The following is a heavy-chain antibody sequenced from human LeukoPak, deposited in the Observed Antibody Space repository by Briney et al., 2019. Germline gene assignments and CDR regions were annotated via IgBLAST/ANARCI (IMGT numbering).Heavy chain of an antibody. CDR2: ISSTSAGI. V-gene: IGHV3-48*04. J-gene: IGHJ3*02. D-gene: IGHD3-22*01. CDR1: GFTFSSYS. CDR3: ARSGTTYYYDSSTRI. Sequence: GGSLRLSCAASGFTFSSYSMNWVRQAPGKGLEWVSYISSTSAGIYYADSVEGRFTVSRDNAKNSLYLQMSSLRAEDTAMYYCARSGTTYYYDSSTRIWGQGTMVTISS.